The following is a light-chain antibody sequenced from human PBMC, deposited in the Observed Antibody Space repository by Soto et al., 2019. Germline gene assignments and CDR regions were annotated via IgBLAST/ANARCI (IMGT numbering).Light chain of an antibody. V-gene: IGKV3-11*01. Sequence: EIVLTQSPATLSLSPGERATLSCRASQSVSSYLAWYQQRPGQAPRLLIFDASNRATGIPARFSGSGSGTDFTLTISSLEPEDSAVYYCQQRSNGPPITFCQGTRLEMK. J-gene: IGKJ5*01. CDR1: QSVSSY. CDR2: DAS. CDR3: QQRSNGPPIT.